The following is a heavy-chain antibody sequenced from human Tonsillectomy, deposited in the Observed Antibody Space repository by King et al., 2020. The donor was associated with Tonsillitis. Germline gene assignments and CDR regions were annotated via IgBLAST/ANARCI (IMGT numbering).Heavy chain of an antibody. Sequence: HVQLVESGGGVVQPGRSLRLSCAASGLIFSNYGMHWVRQAPGKGLEWVAVISYYGGIKYYADSVKGRFTISRDNYNNTLFLQMNSLRAEDTAVYYCAKEQEYGGGVGGSGGLDVWGRGTTVTVSS. V-gene: IGHV3-30*18. CDR3: AKEQEYGGGVGGSGGLDV. J-gene: IGHJ6*02. D-gene: IGHD4-23*01. CDR2: ISYYGGIK. CDR1: GLIFSNYG.